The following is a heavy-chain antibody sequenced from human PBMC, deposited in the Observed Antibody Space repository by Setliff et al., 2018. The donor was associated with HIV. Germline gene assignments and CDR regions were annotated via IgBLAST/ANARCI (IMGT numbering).Heavy chain of an antibody. V-gene: IGHV3-23*01. CDR1: GFSFSLYA. CDR2: ISGSGRKT. Sequence: PGGSLSLSCKATGFSFSLYAMSWVRQAPGKGLEWVSSISGSGRKTYYGDSVKGRFTISRDNSWDTVDLQMNTLRAEDTAVYYCAKVPLFVVVPAALGGMDVWGQGTTVT. J-gene: IGHJ6*02. D-gene: IGHD2-2*01. CDR3: AKVPLFVVVPAALGGMDV.